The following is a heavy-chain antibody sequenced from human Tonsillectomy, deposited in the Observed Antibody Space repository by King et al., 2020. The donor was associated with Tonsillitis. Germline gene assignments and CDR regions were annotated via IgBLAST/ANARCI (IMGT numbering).Heavy chain of an antibody. Sequence: QLVQSGAEVRKPGESLKISCKNSGYRSTNYWIGWARQMPGKGLEWAGLIHAADSDTKYSPSLQGQVTISVDKSISTAYLQWSSLRASDTAIYYCAGATHTTFYFDVWGRGTTVTVSS. CDR1: GYRSTNYW. CDR3: AGATHTTFYFDV. V-gene: IGHV5-51*03. J-gene: IGHJ6*04. D-gene: IGHD2/OR15-2a*01. CDR2: IHAADSDT.